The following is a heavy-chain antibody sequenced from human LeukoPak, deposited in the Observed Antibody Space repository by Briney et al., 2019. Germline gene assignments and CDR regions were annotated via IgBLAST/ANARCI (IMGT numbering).Heavy chain of an antibody. CDR3: ARSCSGGSCYSGYYYYYMDV. V-gene: IGHV1-8*03. D-gene: IGHD2-15*01. J-gene: IGHJ6*03. Sequence: ASVKVSCKASGYTFTSYDINWVRQATGQGLEWMGWMNPNSGNTGYAQKFQGRVTITRNTSISTAYMELSSLRSEDTAVYYCARSCSGGSCYSGYYYYYMDVWGKGTTVTVSS. CDR1: GYTFTSYD. CDR2: MNPNSGNT.